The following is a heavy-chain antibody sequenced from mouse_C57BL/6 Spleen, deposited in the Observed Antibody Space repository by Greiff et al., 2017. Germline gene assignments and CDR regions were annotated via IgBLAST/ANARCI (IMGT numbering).Heavy chain of an antibody. CDR3: AIDYYGSSYDWFAY. J-gene: IGHJ3*01. D-gene: IGHD1-1*01. Sequence: VQLQQPGAELVKPGASVKVSCKASGYTFTSYWMHWVKQRPGQGLEWIGRIHPSDSDTNYNQKFKGKATLTVDKSSSTAYMQLSSLTSEDSAVYYCAIDYYGSSYDWFAYWGQGTLVTVSA. V-gene: IGHV1-74*01. CDR1: GYTFTSYW. CDR2: IHPSDSDT.